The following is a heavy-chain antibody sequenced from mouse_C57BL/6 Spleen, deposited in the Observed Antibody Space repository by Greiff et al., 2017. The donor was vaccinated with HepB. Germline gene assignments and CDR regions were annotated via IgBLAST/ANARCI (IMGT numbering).Heavy chain of an antibody. CDR3: ARNGGDSYWYFDV. Sequence: QVQLQQPGAELVRPGTSVKLSCKASGYTFTSYCMHWVKQMPGQGLEWIGVIDPSDSYTNYNQKFKGKATLTVDTSSSTAYMQLSSLTSEDSAVYYGARNGGDSYWYFDVWGTGTTVTVSS. J-gene: IGHJ1*03. CDR2: IDPSDSYT. CDR1: GYTFTSYC. V-gene: IGHV1-59*01.